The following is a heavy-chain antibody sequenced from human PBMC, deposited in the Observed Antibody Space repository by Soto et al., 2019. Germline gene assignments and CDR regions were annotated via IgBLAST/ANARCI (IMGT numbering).Heavy chain of an antibody. Sequence: QVQLVQSGAEVKKPGSSVKVSCKASGGTFSSYAISWVRQAPGQGLEWMGGIIPIFGTANYAQKFQGRVTITADEPTSTAYREMSSLRSEDTAVYYCARYPVLNNWNYGRGTTWFDPWGQGTLVTVSS. D-gene: IGHD1-7*01. CDR3: ARYPVLNNWNYGRGTTWFDP. J-gene: IGHJ5*02. CDR2: IIPIFGTA. CDR1: GGTFSSYA. V-gene: IGHV1-69*12.